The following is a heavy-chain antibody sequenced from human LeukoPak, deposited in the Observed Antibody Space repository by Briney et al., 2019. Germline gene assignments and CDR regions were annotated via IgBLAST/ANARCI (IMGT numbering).Heavy chain of an antibody. CDR1: GFSLSTSGGG. D-gene: IGHD6-6*01. CDR3: AHRLVGEGLDY. CDR2: VHWNDNN. V-gene: IGHV2-5*01. Sequence: SGPTLVNPTQTLTLTCTFSGFSLSTSGGGVGWIRQPPGKALEWLAVVHWNDNNYHSPSLKSRLTVTKDPSKNQVVLSVTHMDPVDTATYYCAHRLVGEGLDYWGQGTLVTVSS. J-gene: IGHJ4*02.